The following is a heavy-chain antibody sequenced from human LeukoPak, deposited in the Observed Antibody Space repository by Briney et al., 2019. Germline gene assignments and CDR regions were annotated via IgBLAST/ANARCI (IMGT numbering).Heavy chain of an antibody. Sequence: GGSLRLSCAASGFTFSDYYMSWIRQAPGKGLEWGSYISSCGSTIYYADSVKGRFTISRDNAKNSLYLQMNSLRAEDTAVYYCARVGPLNTRNLYDMDVWGQGTTVTVSS. V-gene: IGHV3-11*01. CDR2: ISSCGSTI. D-gene: IGHD2/OR15-2a*01. CDR1: GFTFSDYY. CDR3: ARVGPLNTRNLYDMDV. J-gene: IGHJ6*02.